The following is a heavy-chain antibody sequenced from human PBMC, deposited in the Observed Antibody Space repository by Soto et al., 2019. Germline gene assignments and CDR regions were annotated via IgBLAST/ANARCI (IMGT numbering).Heavy chain of an antibody. CDR3: ARLTINSSGVGKGVYFDY. D-gene: IGHD3-22*01. J-gene: IGHJ4*02. CDR1: GGSISSSSYY. Sequence: QLLESGPGLVKPSETLSLTCTVSGGSISSSSYYWGWIRQPPGKGLEWIGSIYYSGSTYYNPSLKSRVTISVDTSKNQFSLKLSSVTAADTAVYYCARLTINSSGVGKGVYFDYWGQGTLVTVSS. V-gene: IGHV4-39*01. CDR2: IYYSGST.